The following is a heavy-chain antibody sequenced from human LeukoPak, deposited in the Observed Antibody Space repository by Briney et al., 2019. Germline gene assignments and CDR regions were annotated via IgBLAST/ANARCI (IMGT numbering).Heavy chain of an antibody. Sequence: SGTLSLTCAVFGGSISSSDWWTWVRQPPGKGLEWVGEISHSGSTNYNPSLKSRVTISLDKSKNHFSLNLNSVTAADTAVYYCASRPQWPVWGQGTLVTVSS. V-gene: IGHV4-4*02. CDR2: ISHSGST. CDR3: ASRPQWPV. D-gene: IGHD6-19*01. J-gene: IGHJ4*02. CDR1: GGSISSSDW.